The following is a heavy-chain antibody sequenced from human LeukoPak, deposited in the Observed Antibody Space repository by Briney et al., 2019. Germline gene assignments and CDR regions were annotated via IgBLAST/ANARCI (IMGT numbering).Heavy chain of an antibody. J-gene: IGHJ4*02. Sequence: GGSLRLSCAASGLTVSSNYMSWVRQAPGKGLEWVSVIHSGGNTYYADSVKGRFTFSRDNSKNTLYLQMNSLRAEDTAVYFCARVGWSGYHFDYWGQGTLVTVSS. D-gene: IGHD3-3*01. CDR2: IHSGGNT. V-gene: IGHV3-66*01. CDR1: GLTVSSNY. CDR3: ARVGWSGYHFDY.